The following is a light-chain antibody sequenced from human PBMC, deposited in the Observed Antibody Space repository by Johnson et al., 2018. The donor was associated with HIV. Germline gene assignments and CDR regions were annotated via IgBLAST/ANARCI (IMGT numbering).Light chain of an antibody. V-gene: IGLV1-51*02. CDR2: EDT. CDR3: ETWDTSRNVGKV. J-gene: IGLJ1*01. CDR1: SSNIGDNY. Sequence: QSVLTQPPSVSAAPGQKVSISCSGSSSNIGDNYVSWYQQVPGTAPKLLIYEDTKRPSGIPDRFSGSKSGTSATLAITGLQPWDAADYYCETWDTSRNVGKVFGTGTKGIVL.